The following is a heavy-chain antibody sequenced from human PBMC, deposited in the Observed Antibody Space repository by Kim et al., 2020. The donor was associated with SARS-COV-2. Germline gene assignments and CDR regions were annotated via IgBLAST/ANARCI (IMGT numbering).Heavy chain of an antibody. CDR1: GYSFTSYW. Sequence: GESLKISCKGSGYSFTSYWIGWVRQMPGKGLEWMGIIYPGDSDTRYSPSFQGQVTISADKSISTAYLQWSSLKASDTAMYYCARLGRIAAAGNDAFDIWGQGTMGTVSS. CDR2: IYPGDSDT. J-gene: IGHJ3*02. V-gene: IGHV5-51*01. CDR3: ARLGRIAAAGNDAFDI. D-gene: IGHD6-13*01.